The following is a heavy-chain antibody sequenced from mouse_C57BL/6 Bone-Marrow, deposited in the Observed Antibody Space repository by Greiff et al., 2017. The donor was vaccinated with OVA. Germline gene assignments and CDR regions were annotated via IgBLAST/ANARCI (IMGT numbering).Heavy chain of an antibody. CDR2: INPGSGGT. CDR3: ARDDGYFT. Sequence: QVQLKESGAELVRPGTSVKVSCKASGYAFTNYSIEWVKQRPGQGLEWIGVINPGSGGTNYNEKFKGKATLTADKSSSTAYMQLSSLTSEDSAVYFCARDDGYFTWGQGTTLTVSS. CDR1: GYAFTNYS. D-gene: IGHD2-3*01. V-gene: IGHV1-54*01. J-gene: IGHJ2*01.